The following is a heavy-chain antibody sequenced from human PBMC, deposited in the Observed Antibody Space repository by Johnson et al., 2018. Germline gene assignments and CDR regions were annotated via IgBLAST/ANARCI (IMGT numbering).Heavy chain of an antibody. J-gene: IGHJ6*02. CDR1: GFTFSDYY. Sequence: QVQLVESGGGLVEPGGSLRLCCAASGFTFSDYYMTWIRQAPGKGLEWVSYISSNGRSIYYADSVKGRVTISRDNAKNSLYLQMNSLRAEDTAVYYCASLYYYAMDAWGQGTTVTVSS. V-gene: IGHV3-11*01. CDR3: ASLYYYAMDA. CDR2: ISSNGRSI.